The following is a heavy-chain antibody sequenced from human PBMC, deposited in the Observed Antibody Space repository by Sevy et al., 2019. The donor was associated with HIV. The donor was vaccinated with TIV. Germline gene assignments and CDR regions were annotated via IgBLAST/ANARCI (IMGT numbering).Heavy chain of an antibody. J-gene: IGHJ4*02. D-gene: IGHD3-9*01. Sequence: GGSLRLSCAASGFTFSHYAMHWVRQAPGKGLEWVAVIAYDGINKYYAESVGGRFTISRDYSKNTLYLQMNSLRAEDTAVYYCAHPVLRFFDWFEIDYWGQGTLVTVSS. CDR3: AHPVLRFFDWFEIDY. CDR2: IAYDGINK. V-gene: IGHV3-30*04. CDR1: GFTFSHYA.